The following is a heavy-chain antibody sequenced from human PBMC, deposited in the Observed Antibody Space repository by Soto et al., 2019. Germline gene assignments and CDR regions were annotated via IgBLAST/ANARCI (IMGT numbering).Heavy chain of an antibody. CDR2: IIPVYGTA. CDR3: SRGDATKIVVTTYYAMDV. J-gene: IGHJ6*02. Sequence: QVQLVQSGAAVKKPGSSVRVSCKASGGTLSNYGISWVRQAPGQGLEWMGGIIPVYGTANYAQKFQGRVTITADESKSSVYMDVTGLRSEDTAVYYCSRGDATKIVVTTYYAMDVWGQGTTVSVSS. CDR1: GGTLSNYG. D-gene: IGHD4-17*01. V-gene: IGHV1-69*12.